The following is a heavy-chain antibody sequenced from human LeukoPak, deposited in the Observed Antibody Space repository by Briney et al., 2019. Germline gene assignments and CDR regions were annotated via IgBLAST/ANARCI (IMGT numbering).Heavy chain of an antibody. J-gene: IGHJ6*03. CDR2: INWNGGST. D-gene: IGHD2-2*01. CDR3: ARDDCSSTSCPMDV. Sequence: GGSLRLSCAASGFTFDDYGMSWVRQAPGKGLEWVSGINWNGGSTGYADSVKGRFTISRDNAKNPLYLQMNSLRAEDTALYYCARDDCSSTSCPMDVWGKGTTVTVSS. V-gene: IGHV3-20*04. CDR1: GFTFDDYG.